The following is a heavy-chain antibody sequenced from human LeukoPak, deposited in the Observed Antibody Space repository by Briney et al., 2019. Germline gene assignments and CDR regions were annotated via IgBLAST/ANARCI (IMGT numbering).Heavy chain of an antibody. V-gene: IGHV3-66*01. Sequence: GGSLRLSCAASGFTFSSYSMNWVRRAPGKGLEWVSVIYSGGSTYYADSVKGRFTISRDNSKNTLYLQMNSLRADDTAVYYCARVRDGDYYDYWGQGTQVTVSS. CDR2: IYSGGST. D-gene: IGHD4-17*01. CDR3: ARVRDGDYYDY. J-gene: IGHJ4*02. CDR1: GFTFSSYS.